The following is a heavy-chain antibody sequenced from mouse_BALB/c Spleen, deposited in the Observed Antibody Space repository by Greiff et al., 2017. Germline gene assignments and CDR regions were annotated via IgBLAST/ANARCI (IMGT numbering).Heavy chain of an antibody. CDR3: ARGRDYGSSYVDYYAMDY. Sequence: EVQLQESGPGLVKPSQSLSLTCSVTGYSITSGYYWNWIRQFPGNKLEWMGYISYDGSNNYNPSLKSRISITRDTSKNQFFLKLNSVTTEDTATYYCARGRDYGSSYVDYYAMDYWGQGTSVTVSS. CDR2: ISYDGSN. V-gene: IGHV3-6*02. D-gene: IGHD1-1*01. CDR1: GYSITSGYY. J-gene: IGHJ4*01.